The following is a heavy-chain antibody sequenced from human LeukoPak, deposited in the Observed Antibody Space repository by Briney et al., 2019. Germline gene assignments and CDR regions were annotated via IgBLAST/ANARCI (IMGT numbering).Heavy chain of an antibody. V-gene: IGHV3-74*01. CDR3: ARAKRLLPTG. Sequence: GGSLRLSCAASGFTFSSYEMNWVRQAPGKGLVWVSRITADGKTTSYADSVKGRFTISRDNAENTLYLQMNSLRAEDTAVYYCARAKRLLPTGWGQGTLVTVSS. J-gene: IGHJ4*02. D-gene: IGHD3-22*01. CDR1: GFTFSSYE. CDR2: ITADGKTT.